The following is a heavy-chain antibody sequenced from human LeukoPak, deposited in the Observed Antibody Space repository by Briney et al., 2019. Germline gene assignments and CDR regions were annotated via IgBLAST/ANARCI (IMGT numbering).Heavy chain of an antibody. J-gene: IGHJ4*02. CDR2: IYYSGST. D-gene: IGHD6-13*01. CDR1: GGSISSYY. V-gene: IGHV4-59*01. Sequence: PSETLSLTCTVSGGSISSYYWSWIRQPPGKGLEWIGYIYYSGSTNYNPSLKSRVTISVDTSKNQFSLNLNSVTAADTAVYYCARVSPYSGSWYYFDYWGQGTLVTVSS. CDR3: ARVSPYSGSWYYFDY.